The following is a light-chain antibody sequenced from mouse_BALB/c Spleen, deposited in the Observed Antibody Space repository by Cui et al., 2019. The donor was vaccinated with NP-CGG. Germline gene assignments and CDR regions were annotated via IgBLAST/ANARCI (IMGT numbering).Light chain of an antibody. J-gene: IGLJ1*01. CDR1: TGAVTTSNY. CDR2: GTN. CDR3: ALWYSNHWV. V-gene: IGLV1*01. Sequence: QAFVTQESPLTTSPGETVTLTCRPSTGAVTTSNYANWVQEKPDHLFTGLIGGTNNRAPGVPARFSGSLIGDKAALTITGAQTEDEAIYFCALWYSNHWVFGGGTKLTVL.